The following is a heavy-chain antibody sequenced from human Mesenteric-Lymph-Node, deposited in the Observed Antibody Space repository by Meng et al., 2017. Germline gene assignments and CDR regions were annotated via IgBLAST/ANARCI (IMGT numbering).Heavy chain of an antibody. V-gene: IGHV4-31*03. CDR3: ASFDHIPRRNYFDY. D-gene: IGHD2-21*01. J-gene: IGHJ4*02. Sequence: QGHLQEAGPGLVKPYQALSLPCTVSGGSISSGGYYWSWIRQHPGKGLEWIGYIYYSGSTYYNPSLKSRVTISVDTSKNQFSLNLNSMTAADTAVYYCASFDHIPRRNYFDYWGQGTLVTVSS. CDR2: IYYSGST. CDR1: GGSISSGGYY.